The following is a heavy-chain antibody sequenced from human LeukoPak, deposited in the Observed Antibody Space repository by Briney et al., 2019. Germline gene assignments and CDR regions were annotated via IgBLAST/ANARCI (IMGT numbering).Heavy chain of an antibody. V-gene: IGHV3-74*01. J-gene: IGHJ4*01. D-gene: IGHD3-22*01. CDR1: GFTFSYHW. CDR3: ARGPGSSGGAYVGDY. Sequence: GGSLRLSCTASGFTFSYHWMHWVRQVPGKGLVWISRIDGGGSSTSYADSVKGRFSISRDNSKSTLYLQMSSVRAEDTAVYYCARGPGSSGGAYVGDYWGHGTLVTVSS. CDR2: IDGGGSST.